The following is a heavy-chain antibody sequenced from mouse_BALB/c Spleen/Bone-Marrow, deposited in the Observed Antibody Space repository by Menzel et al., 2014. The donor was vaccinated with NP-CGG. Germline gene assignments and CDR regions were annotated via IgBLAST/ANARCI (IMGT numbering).Heavy chain of an antibody. Sequence: EVQLVESGGGLVQPGGSLRLSCATSGFTFSDFYMEWVRQSPGKRLEWIAISRNKANDYTTDYSASVKGRFIVSRDTSQSILYLQMHALRAEDTAIYYCVRGNWAFFDYWGQGATLTVSS. CDR1: GFTFSDFY. CDR2: SRNKANDYTT. D-gene: IGHD4-1*01. CDR3: VRGNWAFFDY. V-gene: IGHV7-1*02. J-gene: IGHJ2*01.